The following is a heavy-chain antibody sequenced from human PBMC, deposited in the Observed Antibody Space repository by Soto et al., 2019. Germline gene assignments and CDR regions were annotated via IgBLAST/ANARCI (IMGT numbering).Heavy chain of an antibody. CDR1: GFSLIDSGVA. CDR3: VHTYADHSGYYFDF. V-gene: IGHV2-5*02. J-gene: IGHJ4*02. D-gene: IGHD3-10*01. CDR2: VSWDDDT. Sequence: QITLKESGPPLVKPTQTLTLTCSTSGFSLIDSGVAVGWIRQPPGKALDWLALVSWDDDTRSSPSLRTRLSSTRDTSKNQVVLTLTNIDPVDTATYYCVHTYADHSGYYFDFWGQGTLVTVSS.